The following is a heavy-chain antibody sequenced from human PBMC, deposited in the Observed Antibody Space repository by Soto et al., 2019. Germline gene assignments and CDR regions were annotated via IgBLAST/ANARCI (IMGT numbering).Heavy chain of an antibody. CDR2: ISAYNGNT. CDR3: ARAGGRYDMLTEGSNWFDP. CDR1: GYTFTSYG. Sequence: QVQLVQSGAEVKKPGASVKVSCKASGYTFTSYGISWVRQAPGQGLEWMGWISAYNGNTNYAQKLQGRVTMTTDTSTSTAYMELRSLRSDDTAVYYCARAGGRYDMLTEGSNWFDPWGQGTLVTVSS. V-gene: IGHV1-18*01. J-gene: IGHJ5*02. D-gene: IGHD3-9*01.